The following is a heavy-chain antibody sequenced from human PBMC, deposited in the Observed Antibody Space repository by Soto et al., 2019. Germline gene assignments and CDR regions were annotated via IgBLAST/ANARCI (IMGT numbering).Heavy chain of an antibody. V-gene: IGHV4-59*12. CDR1: GGSISSYY. J-gene: IGHJ4*02. Sequence: PSETLSLTCTVSGGSISSYYWSWIRQPPGKGLEWIGYIYYSGSTNYNPSLKSRVTISVDTSKNQFSLKLSSVTAADTAVYYCDRVGVLRHFGWFHYWGQAPLVTLFS. CDR3: DRVGVLRHFGWFHY. CDR2: IYYSGST. D-gene: IGHD3-9*01.